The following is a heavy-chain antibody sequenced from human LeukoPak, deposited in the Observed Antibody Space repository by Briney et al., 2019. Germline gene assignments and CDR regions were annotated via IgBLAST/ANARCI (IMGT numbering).Heavy chain of an antibody. CDR1: GFQLSTYW. Sequence: PGGSLRLSCAASGFQLSTYWMQWVRQAPGKGLVWVSRIDYDGDTTTYADSVKGRFTVSRDNAKNTLYLQMNSLRVEDTAVYYCASEAWTGGAPWGQGTLVTVSS. V-gene: IGHV3-74*01. J-gene: IGHJ5*02. CDR2: IDYDGDTT. D-gene: IGHD3-16*01. CDR3: ASEAWTGGAP.